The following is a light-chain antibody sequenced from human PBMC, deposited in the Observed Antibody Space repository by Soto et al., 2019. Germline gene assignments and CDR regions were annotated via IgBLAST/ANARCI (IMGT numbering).Light chain of an antibody. CDR3: QQYYNTPYT. V-gene: IGKV4-1*01. CDR1: QNVLYRSSNKSY. Sequence: DIVMTQSPDFLAVSLGERATITCKSSQNVLYRSSNKSYLAWYQQRPGQPPSLLLYWASTRESGVPDRFIGSGSETDFTLTISSLQPGDEAIYHCQQYYNTPYTFGQGTTLEIK. J-gene: IGKJ2*01. CDR2: WAS.